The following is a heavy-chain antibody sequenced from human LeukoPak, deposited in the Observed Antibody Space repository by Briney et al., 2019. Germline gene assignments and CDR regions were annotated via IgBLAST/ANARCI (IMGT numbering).Heavy chain of an antibody. CDR2: IIPIFGTA. CDR1: EFTFTDYH. V-gene: IGHV1-69*13. D-gene: IGHD4-17*01. Sequence: ASVRVSCKVFEFTFTDYHIHWVRQAPGQGLEWMGGIIPIFGTANYAQKFQGRVTITADESTSTAYMELSSLRSEDTAVYYCASKADGDYFDYWGQGTLVTVSS. CDR3: ASKADGDYFDY. J-gene: IGHJ4*02.